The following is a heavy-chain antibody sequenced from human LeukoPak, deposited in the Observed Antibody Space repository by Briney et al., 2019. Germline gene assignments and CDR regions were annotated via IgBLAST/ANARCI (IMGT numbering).Heavy chain of an antibody. J-gene: IGHJ5*02. CDR3: ARVPFFCSGSSCYSPHNWFDP. CDR1: GGSISSGDYY. D-gene: IGHD2-15*01. Sequence: TLSLTCTVSGGSISSGDYYWSWIRQPPGKGLEWIGYIYYSGSTYYNPSLKSRVTISVDTSKNQFSLKLSSVTAADTAVYYCARVPFFCSGSSCYSPHNWFDPWGQGTLVTVSS. CDR2: IYYSGST. V-gene: IGHV4-30-4*08.